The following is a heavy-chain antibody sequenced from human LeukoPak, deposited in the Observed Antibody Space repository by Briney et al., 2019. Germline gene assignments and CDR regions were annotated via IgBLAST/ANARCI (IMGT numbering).Heavy chain of an antibody. D-gene: IGHD1-26*01. CDR3: ARDYLEGATRSEYY. V-gene: IGHV3-21*01. J-gene: IGHJ4*02. CDR1: GFTFSSYT. Sequence: GGSLRLSCAASGFTFSSYTMSWVRQAPGKGLEWVSSDSSSCTYIYYADSVKGRFAISRDNAKKSLYLHMNSLRAEDTAVYYCARDYLEGATRSEYYWGQGTLVTVSS. CDR2: DSSSCTYI.